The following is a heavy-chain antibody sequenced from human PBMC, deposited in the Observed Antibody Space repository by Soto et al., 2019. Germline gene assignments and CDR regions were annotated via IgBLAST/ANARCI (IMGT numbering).Heavy chain of an antibody. CDR3: ARDVGAEGY. V-gene: IGHV3-21*01. CDR1: GFTFSSYS. Sequence: EVQLVESGGGLVKPGGSLRLSCAASGFTFSSYSMNWVRQAPGKGLEWVSSISSSSSYIYYADSVKGRFTISRDNAKNSRYLQMNSLRAEDTAVDYCARDVGAEGYWGQGTLVTVSS. CDR2: ISSSSSYI. J-gene: IGHJ4*02. D-gene: IGHD3-16*01.